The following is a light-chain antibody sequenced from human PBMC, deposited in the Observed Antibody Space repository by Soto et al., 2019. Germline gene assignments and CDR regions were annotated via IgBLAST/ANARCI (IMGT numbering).Light chain of an antibody. CDR3: SSYAGSNNVV. CDR1: SSDIGNYNY. Sequence: QSALTQPPSASGSLGQSVTISCTGTSSDIGNYNYVSWYQQHPGKAPKLMIYEVNKRPSGVPDRFSGSKSGNTTSLTVSGLQVEDEADYYCSSYAGSNNVVFGGGTKLTVL. J-gene: IGLJ3*02. CDR2: EVN. V-gene: IGLV2-8*01.